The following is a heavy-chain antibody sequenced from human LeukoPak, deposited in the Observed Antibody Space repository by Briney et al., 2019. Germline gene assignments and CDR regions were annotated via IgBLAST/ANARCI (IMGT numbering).Heavy chain of an antibody. V-gene: IGHV4-39*07. Sequence: PSETLSLTCTVSGGSITSSSYYWGWIRQPPGKGLESIGSIYYSGSTYYNPSLKSRVTISVDTSKNQFSLKLSSVTAADTAVYYCVGGILYSYGWMGAFDIWGQGTMVTVSS. J-gene: IGHJ3*02. CDR3: VGGILYSYGWMGAFDI. D-gene: IGHD5-18*01. CDR1: GGSITSSSYY. CDR2: IYYSGST.